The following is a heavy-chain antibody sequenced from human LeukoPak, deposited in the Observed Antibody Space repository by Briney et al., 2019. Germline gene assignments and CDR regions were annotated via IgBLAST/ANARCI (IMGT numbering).Heavy chain of an antibody. Sequence: GGSLRLSCAASGFTFSDYSMSWVRQAPGKGLEWISYISSSSNSIYYSDSVKGRFTISRDNAKNSLYLQMNSLRAEDTAVYYCASDSSSSPAYYHYYMDAWGKGTTVTVSS. V-gene: IGHV3-48*01. CDR1: GFTFSDYS. CDR3: ASDSSSSPAYYHYYMDA. D-gene: IGHD6-13*01. J-gene: IGHJ6*03. CDR2: ISSSSNSI.